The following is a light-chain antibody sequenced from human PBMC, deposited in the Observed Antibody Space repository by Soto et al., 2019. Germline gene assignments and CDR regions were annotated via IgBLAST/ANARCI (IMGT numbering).Light chain of an antibody. Sequence: QSALTQPASVSGSPGQSITISCTGTISDVGSYNYASWYQQHPGKAPQLMIYGVTNRPSGVSSRFSGSESGNTASLTISGLQAEDEADYYCSSFASSSTLVFGGGTKLTVL. V-gene: IGLV2-14*01. CDR3: SSFASSSTLV. CDR2: GVT. CDR1: ISDVGSYNY. J-gene: IGLJ3*02.